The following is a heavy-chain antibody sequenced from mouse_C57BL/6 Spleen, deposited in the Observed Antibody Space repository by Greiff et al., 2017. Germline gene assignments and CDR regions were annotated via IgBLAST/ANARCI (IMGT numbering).Heavy chain of an antibody. J-gene: IGHJ4*01. Sequence: DVKLQESGPGLVKPSQSLSLTCSVTGYSITSGYYWNWIRQFPGNKLEWMGYISYDGSNNYNPSLKNRISITRDPSKNQFFLKLNSVTTEDTATYYCARDYYDYDEGAMDYWGQGTSVTVSS. CDR1: GYSITSGYY. D-gene: IGHD2-4*01. V-gene: IGHV3-6*01. CDR3: ARDYYDYDEGAMDY. CDR2: ISYDGSN.